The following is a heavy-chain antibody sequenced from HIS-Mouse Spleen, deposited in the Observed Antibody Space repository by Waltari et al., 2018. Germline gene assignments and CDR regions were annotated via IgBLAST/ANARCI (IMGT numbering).Heavy chain of an antibody. CDR3: ATRAHEDYYDSSGYKGAFDY. D-gene: IGHD3-22*01. Sequence: EVQLLESGGGLVQPGGSLRLSCAASGFTFSSYAMSWVRQAPGKGLEWVTAMSGSGGSTYYTDSVKGGFTISRDNSKNTLYLQMNSLRAEDTAVYYCATRAHEDYYDSSGYKGAFDYWGQGTLVTVSS. CDR2: MSGSGGST. J-gene: IGHJ4*02. CDR1: GFTFSSYA. V-gene: IGHV3-23*01.